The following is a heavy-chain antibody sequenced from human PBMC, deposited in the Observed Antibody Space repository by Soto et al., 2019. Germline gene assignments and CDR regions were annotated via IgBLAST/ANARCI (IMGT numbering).Heavy chain of an antibody. CDR3: AREVVVVPATTREPFQR. CDR1: GFTFSIYS. Sequence: EVQLVESGGGLVKPGGSLRLSCAASGFTFSIYSMNWVRQATGKGLAWVSAISSTSSHIDYADSVKGRFTITRANDMNSLYLQLNSLRAEDTAVYYCAREVVVVPATTREPFQRWGQGTLVTVSS. V-gene: IGHV3-21*06. CDR2: ISSTSSHI. D-gene: IGHD2-2*01. J-gene: IGHJ1*01.